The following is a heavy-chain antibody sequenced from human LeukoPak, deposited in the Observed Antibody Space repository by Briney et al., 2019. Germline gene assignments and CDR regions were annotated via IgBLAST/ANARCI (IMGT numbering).Heavy chain of an antibody. Sequence: PGGSLRLSCAASGFPFSDYYMSWIRQAPGKGLEWGSYISSSGSTIYYADSVKGRFTISRDNAKNSLYLQMNSLRAEDTAVYYCARDRYGARAFDIWGQGTMVTVSS. J-gene: IGHJ3*02. D-gene: IGHD4-17*01. V-gene: IGHV3-11*04. CDR2: ISSSGSTI. CDR3: ARDRYGARAFDI. CDR1: GFPFSDYY.